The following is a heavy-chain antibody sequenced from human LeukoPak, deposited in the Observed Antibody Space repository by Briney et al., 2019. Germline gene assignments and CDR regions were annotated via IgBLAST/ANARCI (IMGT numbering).Heavy chain of an antibody. CDR3: ARLSRTDYGDLFDY. V-gene: IGHV3-53*01. CDR2: LYSGGST. Sequence: PGGSLRLSCAASGFTFSDYHMSWVRQAPGKGLEWVSVLYSGGSTYYADSVKGRFTISRDNSKNTLYLQMDSLRAEDTAVYYCARLSRTDYGDLFDYWGQGTLVTVSS. D-gene: IGHD4-17*01. J-gene: IGHJ4*02. CDR1: GFTFSDYH.